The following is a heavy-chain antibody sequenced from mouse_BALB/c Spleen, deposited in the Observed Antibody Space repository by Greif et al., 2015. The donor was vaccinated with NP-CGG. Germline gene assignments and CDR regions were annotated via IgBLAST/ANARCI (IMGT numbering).Heavy chain of an antibody. V-gene: IGHV1-80*01. CDR1: GYAFSSYW. Sequence: QVQLKQSGAELVRPGSSVKISCKASGYAFSSYWMNWVKQRPGQGLEWIGQIYPGDGDTNYNGKFKGKATLTADKSSSTAYMQLCSLTSEDSAVYFCARWGGLDYWGQGTTLTVSS. J-gene: IGHJ2*01. CDR2: IYPGDGDT. D-gene: IGHD1-1*02. CDR3: ARWGGLDY.